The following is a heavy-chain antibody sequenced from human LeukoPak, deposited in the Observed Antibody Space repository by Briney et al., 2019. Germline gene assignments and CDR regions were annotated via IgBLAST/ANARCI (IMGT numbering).Heavy chain of an antibody. CDR3: ARDIRRLSYYYYGMDV. Sequence: ASVTVSCKASGYTFTGYYMHWVRQAPGQGLEWMGWINPNSGGTNYAQKFQGRVTMTRDTSISTAYMELSRLRSDDTAVYYCARDIRRLSYYYYGMDVWGQGTTVTVSS. V-gene: IGHV1-2*02. D-gene: IGHD4-17*01. J-gene: IGHJ6*02. CDR2: INPNSGGT. CDR1: GYTFTGYY.